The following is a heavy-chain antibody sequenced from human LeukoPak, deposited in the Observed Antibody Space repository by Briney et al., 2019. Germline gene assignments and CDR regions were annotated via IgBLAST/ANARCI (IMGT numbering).Heavy chain of an antibody. J-gene: IGHJ4*02. Sequence: ASVKVSCKASGYTFTSYAMNWVRQAPGQGLEWMGGIIPFLGTTNYAQKFQGRVTITADEPSRTAYMELTYLRSDDTAVYYCTIIPNVILFTHYFEYWGQGTLVTVSS. CDR2: IIPFLGTT. CDR1: GYTFTSYA. CDR3: TIIPNVILFTHYFEY. D-gene: IGHD2-21*01. V-gene: IGHV1-69*13.